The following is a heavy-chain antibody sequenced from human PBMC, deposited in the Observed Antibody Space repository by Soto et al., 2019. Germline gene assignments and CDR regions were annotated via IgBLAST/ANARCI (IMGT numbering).Heavy chain of an antibody. CDR2: IKSKTDGGTT. CDR1: GFTFSNAW. J-gene: IGHJ1*01. D-gene: IGHD2-21*02. CDR3: TTDQAYCGGDCYSGYFQH. Sequence: GESLKISCAASGFTFSNAWMSWVRQAPGKGLEWVGRIKSKTDGGTTDYAAPVKGRFTISRDDSKNTLYLQMNSLKTEDTAVYYCTTDQAYCGGDCYSGYFQHWGQGTLVTVSS. V-gene: IGHV3-15*01.